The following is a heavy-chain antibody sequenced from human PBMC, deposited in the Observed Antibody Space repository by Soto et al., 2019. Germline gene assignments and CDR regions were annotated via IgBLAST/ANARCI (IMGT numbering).Heavy chain of an antibody. CDR1: GFSSNNYG. CDR2: ISGSGDST. Sequence: GGSLRLSCADSGFSSNNYGMTWVCQAPGKGLEWVSTISGSGDSTYYADSVKGRFTISRDFSKSTLYLQMNSLRAEDTAVYYCAKDWRYSSSSFFEYSGQGTLVTVSS. J-gene: IGHJ4*02. CDR3: AKDWRYSSSSFFEY. V-gene: IGHV3-23*01. D-gene: IGHD6-6*01.